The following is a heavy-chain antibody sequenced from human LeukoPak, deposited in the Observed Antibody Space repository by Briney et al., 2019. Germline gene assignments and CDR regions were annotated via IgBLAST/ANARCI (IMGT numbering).Heavy chain of an antibody. V-gene: IGHV3-7*01. CDR3: ERFGSGMVFFYFDF. Sequence: GGSLRLSCLISGFTPSSNWMAWVRQAPGKGLEWVANINQDGSETFYVDSVKGRFTISRDNAKKSVYLHMNSLRAEDTALYYCERFGSGMVFFYFDFWGHGTLVTVSS. CDR1: GFTPSSNW. D-gene: IGHD3-10*01. CDR2: INQDGSET. J-gene: IGHJ4*01.